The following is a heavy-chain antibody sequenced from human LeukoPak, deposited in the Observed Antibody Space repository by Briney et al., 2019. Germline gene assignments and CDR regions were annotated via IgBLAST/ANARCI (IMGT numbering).Heavy chain of an antibody. J-gene: IGHJ6*03. V-gene: IGHV4-59*01. CDR3: ARVRVNCSGGSCYFYMDV. CDR2: IYYSGST. D-gene: IGHD2-15*01. Sequence: SETLSLTCTVSGGSISSYYWSWIRQPPGKGLEWIGYIYYSGSTNYNPSLKSRVTISVDTSKSQFSLKLSSVTAADTAVYYCARVRVNCSGGSCYFYMDVWGKGTTVTVSS. CDR1: GGSISSYY.